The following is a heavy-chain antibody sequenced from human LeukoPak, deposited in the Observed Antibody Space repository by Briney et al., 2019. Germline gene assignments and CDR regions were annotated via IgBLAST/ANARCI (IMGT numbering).Heavy chain of an antibody. V-gene: IGHV1-18*01. Sequence: ASVKVSCKASGYTFTSYGISWVRRAPGQGLEWMGWISAYNGNTNYAQKLQGRVTMTTDTSTSTAYMELRSLRSDDTAVYYCARASLLDIVVVPAALWGQGTLVTVSS. J-gene: IGHJ4*02. CDR1: GYTFTSYG. D-gene: IGHD2-2*01. CDR2: ISAYNGNT. CDR3: ARASLLDIVVVPAAL.